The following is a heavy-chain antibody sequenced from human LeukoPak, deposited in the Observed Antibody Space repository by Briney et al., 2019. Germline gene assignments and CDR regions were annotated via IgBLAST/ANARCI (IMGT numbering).Heavy chain of an antibody. Sequence: SETLSLTCAVSGYSISSGYYWGWIRQPPGKGLGWIGSIYHSGSTYYNPSLKSRVTISVDTSKNQLSLKLSSVTAADTAVYYCAREECTNGVCYTGIDYWGQGTLVTVSS. CDR1: GYSISSGYY. V-gene: IGHV4-38-2*02. CDR2: IYHSGST. D-gene: IGHD2-8*01. J-gene: IGHJ4*02. CDR3: AREECTNGVCYTGIDY.